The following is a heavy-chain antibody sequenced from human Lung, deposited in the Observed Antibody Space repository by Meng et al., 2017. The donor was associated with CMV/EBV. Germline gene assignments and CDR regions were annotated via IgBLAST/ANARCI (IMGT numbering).Heavy chain of an antibody. V-gene: IGHV3-9*01. CDR2: ISWNSGSI. Sequence: GGSLRLCCAASGFSFKDYGMNWVRQAPGKGLEWVAGISWNSGSIGYADSVKGRFTISRDNAKNSLYLQMNSLRPEDTALYYCAKEDGGAYGLDVWGQGTTVXVSS. CDR1: GFSFKDYG. CDR3: AKEDGGAYGLDV. D-gene: IGHD4-17*01. J-gene: IGHJ6*02.